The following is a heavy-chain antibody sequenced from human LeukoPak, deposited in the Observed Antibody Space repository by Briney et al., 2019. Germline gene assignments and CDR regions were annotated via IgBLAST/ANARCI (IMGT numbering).Heavy chain of an antibody. CDR2: IYYSGST. D-gene: IGHD3-10*01. J-gene: IGHJ4*02. Sequence: SETLSLTCTVSGGSISSGGYYWSWIRQHPGKGLEWIGYIYYSGSTYYNPSLKSRVTISVDTSKNQFSLKLSSVTAADTAVYYCARDHMVRQPLWGQGTLVTVSS. CDR1: GGSISSGGYY. V-gene: IGHV4-31*03. CDR3: ARDHMVRQPL.